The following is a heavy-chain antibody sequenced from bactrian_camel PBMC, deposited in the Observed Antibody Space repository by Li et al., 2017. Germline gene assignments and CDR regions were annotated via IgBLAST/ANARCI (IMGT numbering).Heavy chain of an antibody. CDR3: AEGRGSRGEHCYSLNY. CDR2: IMNDRKIT. V-gene: IGHV3-2*01. J-gene: IGHJ4*01. Sequence: HVQLVESGGGLVQPGGSLRLSCAASGYTLSSNFIRWVRQAPGKGLEWVSSIMNDRKITYYADSAKGRFTISRDSAKNTVYLQMNNLQPEDTATYYCAEGRGSRGEHCYSLNYWGQGTQVTVS. D-gene: IGHD6*01. CDR1: GYTLSSNF.